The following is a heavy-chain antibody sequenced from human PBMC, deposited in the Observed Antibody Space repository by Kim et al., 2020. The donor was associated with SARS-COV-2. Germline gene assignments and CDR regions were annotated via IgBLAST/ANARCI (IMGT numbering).Heavy chain of an antibody. D-gene: IGHD3-16*01. J-gene: IGHJ6*02. V-gene: IGHV3-7*01. Sequence: GGSLRLSCAASGFTFSSYWMSWVRQAPGKGLEWVANIKQDGSEKYYVDSVKGRFTISRDNAKNSLYLQMNSLRAEDTAVYYCARDFVTLGPIGMDVWGQGTTVTVSS. CDR2: IKQDGSEK. CDR1: GFTFSSYW. CDR3: ARDFVTLGPIGMDV.